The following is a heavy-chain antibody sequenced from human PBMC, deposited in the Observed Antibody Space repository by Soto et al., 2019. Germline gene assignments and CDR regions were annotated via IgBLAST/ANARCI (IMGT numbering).Heavy chain of an antibody. J-gene: IGHJ6*02. Sequence: QVQLVQSGAEVKKPGSSVKVSCKASGGTFSSYAISWVRQAPGQGLEWMGGIIPIFGTANYAQKFQGRVTITAAESTSTAYMELSSLRSEDTAVYYCARGRSLWFGAPVYYDYGMDVWGQGTTVTVSS. V-gene: IGHV1-69*01. D-gene: IGHD3-10*01. CDR2: IIPIFGTA. CDR1: GGTFSSYA. CDR3: ARGRSLWFGAPVYYDYGMDV.